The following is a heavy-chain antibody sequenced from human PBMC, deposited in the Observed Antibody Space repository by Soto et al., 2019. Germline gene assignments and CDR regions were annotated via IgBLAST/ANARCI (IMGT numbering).Heavy chain of an antibody. CDR2: IKSRALGGTT. Sequence: PGGSLRLSCAGSGFPFSNAWINWVRHVPGKGLEWVGRIKSRALGGTTDFAAPVRGRFAITRDDSRNVAYMQMNSLHTEDTAVYYCTTDADSSMVVVRFDEWGHGSLVTVSS. V-gene: IGHV3-15*07. D-gene: IGHD2-15*01. CDR1: GFPFSNAW. J-gene: IGHJ4*01. CDR3: TTDADSSMVVVRFDE.